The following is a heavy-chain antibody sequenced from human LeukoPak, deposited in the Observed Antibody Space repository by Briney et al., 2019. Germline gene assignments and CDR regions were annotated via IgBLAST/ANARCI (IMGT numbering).Heavy chain of an antibody. D-gene: IGHD5-12*01. CDR1: GGSISGYY. V-gene: IGHV4-59*01. J-gene: IGHJ4*02. CDR3: ARSRSRGYSGDFDY. CDR2: IYYTGTT. Sequence: SETLSLTCIVSGGSISGYYWSWIRQPPGKGLEWIGYIYYTGTTNYNPSLKSRISIPADTSKNQFSLKLSSVTAADTAVYYCARSRSRGYSGDFDYWGQGTLVTVSS.